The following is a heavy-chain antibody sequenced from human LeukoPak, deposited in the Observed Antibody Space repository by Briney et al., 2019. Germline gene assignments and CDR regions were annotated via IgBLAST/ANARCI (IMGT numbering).Heavy chain of an antibody. Sequence: GGSLRLSCAASGLTFSNYAMTWVRQAPGKGLEWVSSILASGSSTYYADSVKGRFTISRDNFYNTLYLQMSSLRAEDTAVYYCTKEHDYSNLAEDYWGQGTLVTVSS. CDR2: ILASGSST. CDR3: TKEHDYSNLAEDY. CDR1: GLTFSNYA. V-gene: IGHV3-23*01. D-gene: IGHD4-11*01. J-gene: IGHJ4*02.